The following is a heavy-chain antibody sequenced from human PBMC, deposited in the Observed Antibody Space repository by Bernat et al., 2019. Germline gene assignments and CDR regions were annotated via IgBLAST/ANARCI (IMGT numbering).Heavy chain of an antibody. D-gene: IGHD5-18*01. J-gene: IGHJ3*01. CDR2: INHSGST. V-gene: IGHV4-34*01. Sequence: QVQLQQWGAGLLKPSETLSLTCAVYGGSFSGYYWSWIRQPPGKGLEWIGQINHSGSTNYNPSLKSRVTISVDTSKNQFSLRLTSVTAADTAVYYCAGGFRYLNTGVPWGQGTMVTVSS. CDR1: GGSFSGYY. CDR3: AGGFRYLNTGVP.